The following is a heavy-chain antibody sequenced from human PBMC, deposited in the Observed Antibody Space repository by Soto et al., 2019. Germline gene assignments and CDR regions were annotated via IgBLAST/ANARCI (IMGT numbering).Heavy chain of an antibody. Sequence: GGSLRLSCAASGFTFSSYSMNWVRQAPGKGLEWVSSISSSSSYIYYADSVKGRFTISRDNAKNSLYLQMNSLRAEDTAVHYCARDLVKSIAARPGWFDPWGQGTLVTVSS. J-gene: IGHJ5*02. V-gene: IGHV3-21*01. CDR2: ISSSSSYI. D-gene: IGHD6-6*01. CDR1: GFTFSSYS. CDR3: ARDLVKSIAARPGWFDP.